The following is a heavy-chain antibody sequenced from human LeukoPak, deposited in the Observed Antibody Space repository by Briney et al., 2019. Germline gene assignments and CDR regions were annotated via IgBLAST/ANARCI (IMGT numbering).Heavy chain of an antibody. Sequence: SETLSLTCTVSGGSISSYYWSWIRQSPGKGLEWTGYIHNSGSTNYNPSLKSRVTISLDTSKSQISLKLSSVTTADTAVYHCARSPNYYGSVKYWYFDLWGRSTLVTVSS. V-gene: IGHV4-59*01. CDR1: GGSISSYY. J-gene: IGHJ2*01. D-gene: IGHD3-10*01. CDR2: IHNSGST. CDR3: ARSPNYYGSVKYWYFDL.